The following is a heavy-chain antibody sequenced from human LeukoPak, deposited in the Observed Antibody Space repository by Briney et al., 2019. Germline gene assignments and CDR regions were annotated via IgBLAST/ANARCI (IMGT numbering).Heavy chain of an antibody. CDR2: ISYDGSNK. V-gene: IGHV3-30*04. CDR1: GFTFSSYA. Sequence: GGSLRLSCAASGFTFSSYAMHWVRQAPGKGLEWVAVISYDGSNKYYADSVKGRFTISRDNSKNTLYLQMNSLRAEDTAVYYCARDDYVEGKLFDIWGQGTMVTVSS. CDR3: ARDDYVEGKLFDI. D-gene: IGHD4-17*01. J-gene: IGHJ3*02.